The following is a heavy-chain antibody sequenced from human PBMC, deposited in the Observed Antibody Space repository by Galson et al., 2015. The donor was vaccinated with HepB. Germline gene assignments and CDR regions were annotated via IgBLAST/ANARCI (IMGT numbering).Heavy chain of an antibody. D-gene: IGHD3-16*02. Sequence: SLRLSCAASGFTFSSYWMHWVRQAPGKGLVWVSRINSDGSSTSYADSVKGRFTISRDNAKNTLYLQMNSLRAEDTAVYYCARESIMITFGGVIVSRNPDYWGQGTLVTVSS. CDR2: INSDGSST. CDR3: ARESIMITFGGVIVSRNPDY. J-gene: IGHJ4*02. V-gene: IGHV3-74*01. CDR1: GFTFSSYW.